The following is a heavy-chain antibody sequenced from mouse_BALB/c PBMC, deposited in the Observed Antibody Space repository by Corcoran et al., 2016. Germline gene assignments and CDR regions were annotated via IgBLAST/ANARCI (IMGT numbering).Heavy chain of an antibody. CDR1: GYTFTDYY. J-gene: IGHJ4*01. CDR3: ARRRFYAMDY. V-gene: IGHV1-26*01. CDR2: INPNNGGT. Sequence: EVQLQQSGPELVKPGASVKMSCKASGYTFTDYYMKWVKQSRGKSLEWIGDINPNNGGTSYNQKFKGKATLTVDKSSSTAYMQLNSLTSEDSAVYYCARRRFYAMDYWGQGTSVTVSS.